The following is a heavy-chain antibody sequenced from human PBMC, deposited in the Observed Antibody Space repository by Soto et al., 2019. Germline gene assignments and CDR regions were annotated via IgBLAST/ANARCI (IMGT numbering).Heavy chain of an antibody. Sequence: QVQLVQSGAEVHQSGSSVRVSCKASGDTFSSYSISWVRQAPGQGLEWMGGIIPLFGSAIYAQKFQGRLTITADESTRTAYMELSSLRSGDTAVYYCARGSNYYDSSGYYHQFDYWGQGTLVTVSS. D-gene: IGHD3-22*01. CDR3: ARGSNYYDSSGYYHQFDY. J-gene: IGHJ4*02. CDR2: IIPLFGSA. V-gene: IGHV1-69*01. CDR1: GDTFSSYS.